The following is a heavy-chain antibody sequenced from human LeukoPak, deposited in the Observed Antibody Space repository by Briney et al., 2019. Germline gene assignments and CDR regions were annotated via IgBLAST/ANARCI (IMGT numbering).Heavy chain of an antibody. J-gene: IGHJ4*02. Sequence: GGSLRLSCAASGFTFSSYSMNWVRQAPGKGLEWVSSISSSSSYIYYAVSVKGRFTISRDNAKNSLYLQMNSLRAEDTAVYYCARDHFGYYDFWSGYPEVYFDYWGQGTLVTVSS. D-gene: IGHD3-3*01. CDR1: GFTFSSYS. CDR2: ISSSSSYI. CDR3: ARDHFGYYDFWSGYPEVYFDY. V-gene: IGHV3-21*01.